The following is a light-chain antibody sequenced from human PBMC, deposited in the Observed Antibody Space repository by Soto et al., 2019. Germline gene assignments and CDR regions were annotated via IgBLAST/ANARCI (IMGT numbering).Light chain of an antibody. Sequence: EIVLTQSPGTLSSSPGERVTLSCRASQSVTSNYLAWYQQKPGQSPRLLIFGAFSRATGIPERFSGSGSGTDFTLTISSLQPDDFATYYCQHYKMYSPWTFGQGTKVHIK. CDR1: QSVTSNY. CDR3: QHYKMYSPWT. V-gene: IGKV3-20*01. J-gene: IGKJ1*01. CDR2: GAF.